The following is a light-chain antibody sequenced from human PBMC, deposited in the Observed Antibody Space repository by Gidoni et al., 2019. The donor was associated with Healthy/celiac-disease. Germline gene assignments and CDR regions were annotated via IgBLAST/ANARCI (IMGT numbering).Light chain of an antibody. CDR1: QGVLYSSNNKNY. CDR3: QQYYSTPLT. CDR2: WAS. V-gene: IGKV4-1*01. J-gene: IGKJ4*01. Sequence: DIVMTQSPDSLAVSLGERATINCKSSQGVLYSSNNKNYLAWYQQKPGQPPKLLIYWASTRESGVPDRFSGSGSGTDFTLTISSLQAEDVAVYYCQQYYSTPLTFGGXTKVEIK.